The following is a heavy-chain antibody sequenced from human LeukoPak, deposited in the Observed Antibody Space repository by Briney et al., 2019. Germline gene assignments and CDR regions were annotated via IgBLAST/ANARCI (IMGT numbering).Heavy chain of an antibody. D-gene: IGHD1-26*01. CDR1: GFSFSNYW. CDR2: IEQDESEK. J-gene: IGHJ4*02. CDR3: ARLVGDVTTWDC. V-gene: IGHV3-7*03. Sequence: SLRLSCTASGFSFSNYWMSWVRQAPGKGLEWVASIEQDESEKYYVDSVKGRFTTSRDNAKSSLYLQMNALRGEDTAVYYCARLVGDVTTWDCWGQGTLVTVSS.